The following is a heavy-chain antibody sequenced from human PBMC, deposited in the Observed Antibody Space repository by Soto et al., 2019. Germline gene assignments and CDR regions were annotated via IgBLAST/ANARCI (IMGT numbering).Heavy chain of an antibody. D-gene: IGHD1-7*01. CDR2: ISYDGSNK. J-gene: IGHJ6*02. Sequence: QVQLVESGGGVVQPGRSLRLSCAASGFTFSSYAMHWVRQAPGKGLEWVAVISYDGSNKYYADSVKGRFTISRDNSKNTLYMQMNSLRGEDTAVYYWGRDVWNYVYGMDVWGQGTTVTVSS. V-gene: IGHV3-30-3*01. CDR3: GRDVWNYVYGMDV. CDR1: GFTFSSYA.